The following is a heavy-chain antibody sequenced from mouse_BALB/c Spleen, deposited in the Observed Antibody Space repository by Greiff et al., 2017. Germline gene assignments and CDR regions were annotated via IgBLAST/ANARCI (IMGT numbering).Heavy chain of an antibody. CDR2: IDPENGNT. J-gene: IGHJ4*01. D-gene: IGHD2-1*01. V-gene: IGHV14-1*02. CDR1: GFNIKDYY. CDR3: ASGNLYAMDY. Sequence: EVQRVESGAELVRPGALVKLSCKASGFNIKDYYMHWVKQRPEQGLEWIGWIDPENGNTIYDPKFQGKASITADTSSNTAYLQLSSLTSEDTAVYYCASGNLYAMDYWGQGTSVTVSS.